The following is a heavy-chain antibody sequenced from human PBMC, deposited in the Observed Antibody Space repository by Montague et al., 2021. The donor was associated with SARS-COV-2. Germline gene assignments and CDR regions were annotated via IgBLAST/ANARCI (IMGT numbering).Heavy chain of an antibody. CDR3: ANRGVRYFDAQGVWYYFDY. J-gene: IGHJ4*02. CDR1: GFTFSSYG. D-gene: IGHD3-9*01. V-gene: IGHV3-23*01. Sequence: SLRLSCAASGFTFSSYGMTWVRQAPGKGLEWVSTISDSGGSTYYADPVKGRFTISRDNSKNTLYLQMNSLRAEDTAVYYCANRGVRYFDAQGVWYYFDYWGQGTLVTVSS. CDR2: ISDSGGST.